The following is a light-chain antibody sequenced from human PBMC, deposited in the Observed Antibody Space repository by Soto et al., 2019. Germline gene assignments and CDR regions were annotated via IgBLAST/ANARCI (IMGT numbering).Light chain of an antibody. V-gene: IGLV2-14*01. CDR2: EVS. CDR1: TSDIGANNF. Sequence: QSVLTQPASVSGSPGQSITISCSGTTSDIGANNFVSWYQQRPGKAPKVIIYEVSNRPAGVSNRFSGSKSGNTASLTISGLQAEDEADYYCSSYTSGNTLVFGTGTKVTVL. J-gene: IGLJ1*01. CDR3: SSYTSGNTLV.